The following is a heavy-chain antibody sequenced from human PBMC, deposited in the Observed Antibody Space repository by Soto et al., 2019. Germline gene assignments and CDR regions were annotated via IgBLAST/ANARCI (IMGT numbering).Heavy chain of an antibody. CDR3: ARDPGLTGTTYFDY. J-gene: IGHJ4*02. CDR1: VDSLSSNSAA. D-gene: IGHD1-7*01. Sequence: SQTLSLTCAISVDSLSSNSAAWNWLRQSPSRGLEWLGRTYYRSKWYNDYAVSVKSRITINPDTSKHQFSLQLNSVTPEDTAVYYCARDPGLTGTTYFDYWGKGTLVTVSS. V-gene: IGHV6-1*01. CDR2: TYYRSKWYN.